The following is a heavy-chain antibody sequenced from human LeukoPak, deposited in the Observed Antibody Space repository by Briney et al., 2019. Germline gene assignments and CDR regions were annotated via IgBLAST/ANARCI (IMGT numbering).Heavy chain of an antibody. J-gene: IGHJ3*02. CDR1: GFTFSSYW. CDR3: AREGLWVGPDSGKTRHPYWEI. D-gene: IGHD2-21*01. Sequence: GGSLRLSCAASGFTFSSYWMSWVRQAPGKGLQWVANIKQDGSDKYYVGSVKGRFTISRDNAKNSLNLQMSSLRAEDTAVYYCAREGLWVGPDSGKTRHPYWEIWGQGTMVTVSS. CDR2: IKQDGSDK. V-gene: IGHV3-7*04.